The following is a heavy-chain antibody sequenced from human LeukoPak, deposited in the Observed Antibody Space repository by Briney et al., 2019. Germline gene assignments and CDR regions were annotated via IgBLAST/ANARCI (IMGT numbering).Heavy chain of an antibody. CDR1: GFTFSSYG. CDR3: RCGSEDAFDI. J-gene: IGHJ3*02. Sequence: PGGSLRLSCAASGFTFSSYGMHWVRQAPSKGLEWVAFIRYDGSNKYYADSVKGRFTISRDNSKNTLYLQMNSLRAEDTAVYYCRCGSEDAFDIWGQGTMVTVSS. D-gene: IGHD1-26*01. V-gene: IGHV3-30*02. CDR2: IRYDGSNK.